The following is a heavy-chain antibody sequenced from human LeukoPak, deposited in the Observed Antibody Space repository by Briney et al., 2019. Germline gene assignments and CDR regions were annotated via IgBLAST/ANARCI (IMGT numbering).Heavy chain of an antibody. V-gene: IGHV4-59*01. CDR1: GGSFSGYY. J-gene: IGHJ4*02. D-gene: IGHD7-27*01. Sequence: SETLSLTCAVYGGSFSGYYWSWIRQSPGKGLEWIGYIYHTGSTSYSPSLKSRVTISADTSQNQFSLKLSSVTAADTAVYYCASRKLGNDYWGQGTLVTVSS. CDR3: ASRKLGNDY. CDR2: IYHTGST.